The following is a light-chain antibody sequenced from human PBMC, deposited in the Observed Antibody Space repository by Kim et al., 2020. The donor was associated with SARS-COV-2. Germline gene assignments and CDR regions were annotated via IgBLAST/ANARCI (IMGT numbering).Light chain of an antibody. CDR1: ESVNKW. J-gene: IGKJ1*01. Sequence: LSASVGDRVTITCRASESVNKWLAWYQHKAGQAPKLLIYDASRLESGVPSRFSGSGSGTEFTLTLSSLQPEDFATYFCQQYNVDWSFGQGTKVE. V-gene: IGKV1-5*01. CDR3: QQYNVDWS. CDR2: DAS.